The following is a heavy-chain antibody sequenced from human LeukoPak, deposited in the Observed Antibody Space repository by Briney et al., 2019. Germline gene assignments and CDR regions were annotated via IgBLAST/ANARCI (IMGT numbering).Heavy chain of an antibody. D-gene: IGHD2-2*01. CDR1: GGTFSSYA. Sequence: GASVKVSCKASGGTFSSYAISWVRQAPGQGLEWMGGIIPIFGTAKYAQKFQGRVTINADESTSTAYMELSSLRSEDTAVYYCARPYCSSTSCPRGDAFDIWGQGTMVTVSS. CDR2: IIPIFGTA. CDR3: ARPYCSSTSCPRGDAFDI. J-gene: IGHJ3*02. V-gene: IGHV1-69*01.